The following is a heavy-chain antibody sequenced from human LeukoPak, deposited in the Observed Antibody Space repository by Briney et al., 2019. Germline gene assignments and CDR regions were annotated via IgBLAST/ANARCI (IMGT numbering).Heavy chain of an antibody. J-gene: IGHJ4*02. CDR2: ISSSSSYI. CDR1: GFTFSSYS. Sequence: GGSLRLSCAASGFTFSSYSMNWVRQAPGKGLEWVSSISSSSSYIYYADSVKGRFTISRDNAKTSLYLQMNSLRAEDTAVYYCARDMVRGVNPNFDYWGQGTLVTVSS. V-gene: IGHV3-21*01. D-gene: IGHD3-10*01. CDR3: ARDMVRGVNPNFDY.